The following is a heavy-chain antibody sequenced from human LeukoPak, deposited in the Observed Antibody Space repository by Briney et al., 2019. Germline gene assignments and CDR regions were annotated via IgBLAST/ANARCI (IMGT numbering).Heavy chain of an antibody. D-gene: IGHD3-3*01. CDR1: GYTFTSYG. CDR3: ATRPSPVTIFGVVITRDYYYYMDV. J-gene: IGHJ6*03. CDR2: ISAYNGNT. Sequence: ASVKVSCKASGYTFTSYGISWVRQAPGQGLEWMGWISAYNGNTNYAQKLQGRVTMTTDTSTSTAYMELRSLRSDDTAVYYCATRPSPVTIFGVVITRDYYYYMDVWGKGTTVTVSS. V-gene: IGHV1-18*01.